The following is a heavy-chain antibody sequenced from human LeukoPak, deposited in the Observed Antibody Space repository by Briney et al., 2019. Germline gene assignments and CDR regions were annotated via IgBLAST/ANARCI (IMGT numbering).Heavy chain of an antibody. D-gene: IGHD4-23*01. CDR1: GGSISGSNW. CDR2: IYHSGST. V-gene: IGHV4-4*02. CDR3: ARDQGYGGNSVSH. Sequence: KPSETLSLTCAVSGGSISGSNWWSWVRQPPGKGLEWIGEIYHSGSTNYNPSLKSRVTISVDKSKNQFSLRLSSVTAADTAVYYCARDQGYGGNSVSHWGQGTLVTVSS. J-gene: IGHJ4*02.